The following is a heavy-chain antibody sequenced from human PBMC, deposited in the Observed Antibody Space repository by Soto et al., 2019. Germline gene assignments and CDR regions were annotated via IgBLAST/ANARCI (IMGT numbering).Heavy chain of an antibody. CDR1: GDSISTEGYY. D-gene: IGHD1-26*01. Sequence: SETLSLTCSVSGDSISTEGYYWSWIRQHPGKGLEWIGYIYYGGLTSYNPSLKSRVTISRATSKNQFYLKLSSVTAADTAVYFCARSRSYYVEDFQKWGQGTLVTVS. V-gene: IGHV4-31*03. CDR3: ARSRSYYVEDFQK. J-gene: IGHJ1*01. CDR2: IYYGGLT.